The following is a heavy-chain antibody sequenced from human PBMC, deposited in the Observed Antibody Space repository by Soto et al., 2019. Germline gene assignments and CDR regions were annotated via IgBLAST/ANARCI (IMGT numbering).Heavy chain of an antibody. Sequence: SETLSLTCTVSGGSIRSGSYYWSWIRQPPGKGLEWIGFISYSGTTHYSASLRSRVSISVDTSKNQFSLDLSSVTAADTAVYYCATMGTPVTGLYYFDYWGQGTLVTVS. J-gene: IGHJ4*02. CDR3: ATMGTPVTGLYYFDY. CDR2: ISYSGTT. CDR1: GGSIRSGSYY. D-gene: IGHD1-7*01. V-gene: IGHV4-30-4*01.